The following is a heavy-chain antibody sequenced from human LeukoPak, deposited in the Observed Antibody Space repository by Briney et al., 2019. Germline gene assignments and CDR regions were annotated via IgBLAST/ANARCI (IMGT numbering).Heavy chain of an antibody. Sequence: GESLRISCKGSGYSFTSYWIGWVRQMPGKGLEWMGIIYPGDSDTRYSPSFQGRVTISADKSISTAYLQWSSLKASDTAMYYCARQRFTMRAYAGNWFDPWGQGTLVTVSS. CDR1: GYSFTSYW. D-gene: IGHD3-10*01. V-gene: IGHV5-51*01. CDR2: IYPGDSDT. CDR3: ARQRFTMRAYAGNWFDP. J-gene: IGHJ5*02.